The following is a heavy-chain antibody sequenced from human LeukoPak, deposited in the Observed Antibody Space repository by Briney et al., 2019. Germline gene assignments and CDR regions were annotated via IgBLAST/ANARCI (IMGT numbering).Heavy chain of an antibody. D-gene: IGHD3-10*01. J-gene: IGHJ4*02. CDR2: IKQDGSEK. CDR1: GFTFSTYW. V-gene: IGHV3-7*01. Sequence: GGSLRLSCAASGFTFSTYWMSWVRQAPGKGLEWVANIKQDGSEKYYVDSVKGRFTISRDYARNSLYLQLNSLRAEDTDVYYCARLSEMFRGPQVIYYFDYWGQGTLVTVSS. CDR3: ARLSEMFRGPQVIYYFDY.